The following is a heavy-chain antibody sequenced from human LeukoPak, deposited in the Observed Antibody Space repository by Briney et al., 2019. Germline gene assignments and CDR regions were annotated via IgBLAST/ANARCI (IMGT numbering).Heavy chain of an antibody. J-gene: IGHJ4*02. V-gene: IGHV1-69*04. D-gene: IGHD6-6*01. Sequence: GSSVKVSCKASGGTFSSYAISWVRQAPGQGLEWMGRIIPILGIANYAQKFQGRVTITADKSTGTAYMELSSLRSEDTAVYYCAGAYSSSSGDYWGQGTLVTVSS. CDR3: AGAYSSSSGDY. CDR2: IIPILGIA. CDR1: GGTFSSYA.